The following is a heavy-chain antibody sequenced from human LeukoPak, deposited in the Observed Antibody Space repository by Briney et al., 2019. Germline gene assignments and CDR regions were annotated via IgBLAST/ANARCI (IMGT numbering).Heavy chain of an antibody. V-gene: IGHV3-66*01. CDR3: ARAPGYGSGSSRFDP. D-gene: IGHD3-10*01. CDR2: IYSGGST. Sequence: LSGGSLRLSCAASGFTVSSNYMSWVRQAPGKGLEWVSVIYSGGSTYYADSVKGRFTISRDNSKNTLYLQMNSLIAEDTAVYYCARAPGYGSGSSRFDPWGQGTLVTVSS. J-gene: IGHJ5*02. CDR1: GFTVSSNY.